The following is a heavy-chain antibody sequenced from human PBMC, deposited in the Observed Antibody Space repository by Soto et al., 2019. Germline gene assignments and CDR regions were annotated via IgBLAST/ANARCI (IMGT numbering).Heavy chain of an antibody. D-gene: IGHD3-22*01. CDR1: GYTFTSYG. Sequence: ASVKVSCKASGYTFTSYGISWVRQAPGQGLEWMGWISAYNGNTNYAQKLQGRVTMTTDTSTSTAYMELRSLRSDDTAVYYCARHSYYYDSSGYYYTLGFDYWGQGTLVTVSS. CDR3: ARHSYYYDSSGYYYTLGFDY. J-gene: IGHJ4*02. V-gene: IGHV1-18*01. CDR2: ISAYNGNT.